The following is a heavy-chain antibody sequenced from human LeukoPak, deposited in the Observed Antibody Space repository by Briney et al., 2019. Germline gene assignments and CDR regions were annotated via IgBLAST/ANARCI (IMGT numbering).Heavy chain of an antibody. CDR3: ARETDYSLFDY. D-gene: IGHD3-10*01. J-gene: IGHJ4*02. Sequence: PSETLSLTCAVYGGSFSGYYWSWIRQPPGKGLEWIGEINHSGSTNYNPSLKSRVTISVDTSKNQFSLKLSSVTAADTAVYYCARETDYSLFDYWGQGTLVTVSS. CDR2: INHSGST. CDR1: GGSFSGYY. V-gene: IGHV4-34*01.